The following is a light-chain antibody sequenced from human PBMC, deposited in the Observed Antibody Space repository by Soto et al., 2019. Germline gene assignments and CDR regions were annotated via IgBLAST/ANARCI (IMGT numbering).Light chain of an antibody. CDR1: QTISSW. CDR2: KAS. V-gene: IGKV1-5*03. CDR3: QHYNSYSEA. Sequence: DIQMTQSPSTLSGSVGDRVTITCRASQTISSWSAWYQQTPGKPTKLLIYKASTLTSGPPSRFSGSGSGTESPLTISRLQPDDSATYYRQHYNSYSEAFGQGTKVDIK. J-gene: IGKJ1*01.